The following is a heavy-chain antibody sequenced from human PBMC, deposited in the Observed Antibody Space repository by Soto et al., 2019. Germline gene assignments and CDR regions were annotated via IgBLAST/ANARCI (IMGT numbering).Heavy chain of an antibody. CDR1: GFTVSSNY. D-gene: IGHD3-22*01. Sequence: VQLVETGGGLIQPGGSLRLSCAASGFTVSSNYMSWVRQAPGKGLEWVSVIYSGGSTYYADSVKGRFTISRDNSKNTLYLQMNSLRAEDTAVYYCARVSYDSSGYYYGVYYFDYWGQGTLVTVSS. CDR2: IYSGGST. CDR3: ARVSYDSSGYYYGVYYFDY. J-gene: IGHJ4*02. V-gene: IGHV3-53*02.